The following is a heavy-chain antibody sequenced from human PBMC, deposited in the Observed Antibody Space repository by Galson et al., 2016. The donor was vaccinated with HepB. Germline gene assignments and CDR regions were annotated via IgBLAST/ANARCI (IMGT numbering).Heavy chain of an antibody. CDR3: ARAGSRVGFYLRFGFFHS. CDR2: IYSGNNA. Sequence: SLRLSCAVSGFSVSQNYMTWVRQAPGKGLEWLSVIYSGNNAYYADSVKGRFTISRDNFRNTLHLQINSLRAEDTAVYYCARAGSRVGFYLRFGFFHSWGQGTLVTVSS. CDR1: GFSVSQNY. V-gene: IGHV3-53*01. J-gene: IGHJ4*02. D-gene: IGHD3-10*01.